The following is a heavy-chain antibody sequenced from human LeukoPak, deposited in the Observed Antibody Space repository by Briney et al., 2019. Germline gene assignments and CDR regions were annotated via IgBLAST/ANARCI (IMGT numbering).Heavy chain of an antibody. D-gene: IGHD3-10*01. CDR3: AKSNGYGLVDI. V-gene: IGHV4-38-2*02. CDR2: IYHSGST. Sequence: SETLSLTCTVSGYSISSGYYWGWIRQPPGKGLEWIGSIYHSGSTYYNPSLKSRVTISLDTSRNQFSLKLNSVTAADTAVYYCAKSNGYGLVDIWGQGTMVTVSS. J-gene: IGHJ3*02. CDR1: GYSISSGYY.